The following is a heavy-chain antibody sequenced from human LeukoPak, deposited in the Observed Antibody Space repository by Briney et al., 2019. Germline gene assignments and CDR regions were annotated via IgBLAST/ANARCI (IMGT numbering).Heavy chain of an antibody. Sequence: GGSLRLSCAASGFTFSSYAMSWARQSPGKGLEWVANIYLDGSRAYYVDSVKGRFTISRDNAKNSLFLQMNSLSAEDTAVYYCARDLGQYYDTSDNWFDPWGQGTLVTVSS. CDR2: IYLDGSRA. CDR1: GFTFSSYA. CDR3: ARDLGQYYDTSDNWFDP. D-gene: IGHD3-22*01. V-gene: IGHV3-7*01. J-gene: IGHJ5*02.